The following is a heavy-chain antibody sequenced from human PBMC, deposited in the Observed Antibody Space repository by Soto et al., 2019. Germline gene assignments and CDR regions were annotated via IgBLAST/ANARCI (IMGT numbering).Heavy chain of an antibody. J-gene: IGHJ6*02. CDR2: ISYDGSNE. Sequence: GGSLRLSCAASGFTFSSYAMHWVRQAPGKGLEWVAVISYDGSNEYYADSVKGRFIISRDNSKNTLYLQMNSLRAEDTAVYYCHLPYYYYGMDVWGQGTTVTVSS. CDR1: GFTFSSYA. V-gene: IGHV3-30-3*01. CDR3: HLPYYYYGMDV.